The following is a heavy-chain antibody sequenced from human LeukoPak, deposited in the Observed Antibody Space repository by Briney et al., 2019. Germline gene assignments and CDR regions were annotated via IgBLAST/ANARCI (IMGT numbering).Heavy chain of an antibody. CDR3: ARPRYSGYDFAY. D-gene: IGHD5-12*01. J-gene: IGHJ4*02. V-gene: IGHV4-30-2*01. Sequence: SETLSLTCAVSGGSISSGGYSWSWIRQPPGKGLEWIGYIYHSGSTYYNPSLKSRVTISVDRSKNQFSLKLSSVTAADTAVYYCARPRYSGYDFAYWGQGTLVTVSS. CDR2: IYHSGST. CDR1: GGSISSGGYS.